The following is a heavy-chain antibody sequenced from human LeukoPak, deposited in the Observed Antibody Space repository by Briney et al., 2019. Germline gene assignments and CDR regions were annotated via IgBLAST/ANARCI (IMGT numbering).Heavy chain of an antibody. CDR1: GFTFSSYS. D-gene: IGHD1-26*01. J-gene: IGHJ5*02. CDR3: ARGVDKLNWFDP. V-gene: IGHV3-21*01. CDR2: ISSSSSYI. Sequence: PGGSLRLSCAASGFTFSSYSMNWVRQAPGKGLEWVSSISSSSSYIYYADSVKGRFTISRDNAKNSLYLQMNSLRAEDTAVYYCARGVDKLNWFDPWGQGTLVTVSS.